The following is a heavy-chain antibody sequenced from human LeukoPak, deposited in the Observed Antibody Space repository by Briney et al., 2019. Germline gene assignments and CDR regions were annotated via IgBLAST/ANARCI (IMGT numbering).Heavy chain of an antibody. J-gene: IGHJ4*02. D-gene: IGHD2-2*01. CDR3: ARDPLIVVVPAAPYVHFDY. CDR2: INPNSGGT. CDR1: GYTFTGYY. Sequence: ASVKVSCKASGYTFTGYYMHWVRPAPGQGLEWMGWINPNSGGTNYAQKFQGRVTMTRDTSISTAYMELSRLRSDDTAVYYCARDPLIVVVPAAPYVHFDYWGQGTLVTVSS. V-gene: IGHV1-2*02.